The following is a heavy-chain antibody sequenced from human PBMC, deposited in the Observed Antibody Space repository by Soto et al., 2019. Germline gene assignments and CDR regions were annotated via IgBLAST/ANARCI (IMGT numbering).Heavy chain of an antibody. J-gene: IGHJ4*02. CDR3: AQVDDVAALFAY. Sequence: QITLKESGPTLVKPTQTLTLTCTFSGFSLSTTGVGVGWIRQPPGKALEWLAVIYWNDDKSYRPSLKSRLTISKDTSKTQVVRTMINMAPVDTGTYYCAQVDDVAALFAYLGQGTLVTVSS. D-gene: IGHD6-6*01. CDR1: GFSLSTTGVG. CDR2: IYWNDDK. V-gene: IGHV2-5*01.